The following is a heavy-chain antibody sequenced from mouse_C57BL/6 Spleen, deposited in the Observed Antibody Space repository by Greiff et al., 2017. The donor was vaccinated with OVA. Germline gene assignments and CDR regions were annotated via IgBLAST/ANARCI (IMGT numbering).Heavy chain of an antibody. CDR1: GYTFTSYW. CDR3: AIGSTKGTTHWDFDV. V-gene: IGHV1-53*01. Sequence: QVQLQQPGTELVKPGASVKLSCKASGYTFTSYWMHWVKQRPGQGLEWIGNINPSNGGTNYNAKFKSKATLTVDKSSSTAYIQLSSLTSEDSAVDYCAIGSTKGTTHWDFDVWGTGTTVTVSS. CDR2: INPSNGGT. J-gene: IGHJ1*03. D-gene: IGHD2-2*01.